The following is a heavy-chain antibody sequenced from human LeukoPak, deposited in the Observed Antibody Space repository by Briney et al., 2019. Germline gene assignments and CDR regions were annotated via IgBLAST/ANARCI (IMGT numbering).Heavy chain of an antibody. J-gene: IGHJ6*03. Sequence: PGGSLRLSCAASGFTFSSYWMHWVRQAPGKGLVWVSRINSDGSSTSYAASVKGRFTISRDNAKNTLYLQMNSLRAEDTAVYYCARPSSSSYYYYMDVWGKGTTVTVSS. CDR2: INSDGSST. D-gene: IGHD6-6*01. V-gene: IGHV3-74*01. CDR1: GFTFSSYW. CDR3: ARPSSSSYYYYMDV.